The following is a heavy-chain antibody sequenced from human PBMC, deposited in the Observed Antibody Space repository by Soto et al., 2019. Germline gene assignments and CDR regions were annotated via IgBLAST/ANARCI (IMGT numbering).Heavy chain of an antibody. CDR2: INHSGNT. V-gene: IGHV4-34*01. J-gene: IGHJ4*02. Sequence: SETLSLTCAVYGGSFSGYYWSWIRQPPGKGLEWIGEINHSGNTNYNPSLKSRVTISVDKSKNQFSLKLSSVTAADTAVYYCAGLYPYESSGYHLNYWGQGTQVTVSS. CDR1: GGSFSGYY. D-gene: IGHD3-22*01. CDR3: AGLYPYESSGYHLNY.